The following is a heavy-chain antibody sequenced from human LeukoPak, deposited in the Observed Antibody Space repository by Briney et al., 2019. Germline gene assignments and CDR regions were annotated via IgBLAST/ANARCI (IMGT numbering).Heavy chain of an antibody. V-gene: IGHV3-15*01. CDR3: TTVDFWSGVHPSPFDY. J-gene: IGHJ4*02. Sequence: GGSLRLSCAASGFTFSNAWMSWVRQAPGKGLEWVGRIKSKTDGGTTDYAAPVKGRFTISRDDSKNTLYLQMNSLKTEDTAVYYCTTVDFWSGVHPSPFDYWGQGTLVTVSP. CDR1: GFTFSNAW. CDR2: IKSKTDGGTT. D-gene: IGHD3-3*01.